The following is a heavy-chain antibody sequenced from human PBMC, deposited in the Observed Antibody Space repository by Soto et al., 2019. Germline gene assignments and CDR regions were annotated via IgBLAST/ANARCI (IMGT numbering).Heavy chain of an antibody. CDR3: ARDSGYDLTQPGMDV. J-gene: IGHJ6*02. CDR1: GFNFNNYD. Sequence: GLLRLSCAASGFNFNNYDMHWVRQATGKGLEWVAVIGAAGDTHYPGSVKGRFTISRENGKNSVYLQMNSLRAGDTAIYYCARDSGYDLTQPGMDVWGQGTTVTVSS. D-gene: IGHD5-12*01. CDR2: IGAAGDT. V-gene: IGHV3-13*01.